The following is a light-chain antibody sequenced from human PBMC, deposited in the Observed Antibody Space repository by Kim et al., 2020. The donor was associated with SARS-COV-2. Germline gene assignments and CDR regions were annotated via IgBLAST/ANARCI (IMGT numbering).Light chain of an antibody. CDR2: QDT. J-gene: IGLJ3*02. V-gene: IGLV3-1*01. Sequence: SYELTHPPSVSVSPGQTASITCSGDKLGDKYVCWYQQKPGQSPAPVIFQDTKRPSGIPERFSGSKSGNTATLTISGTQPTDEAYYYCQVWDSSTKGVFGGGTRVTVL. CDR1: KLGDKY. CDR3: QVWDSSTKGV.